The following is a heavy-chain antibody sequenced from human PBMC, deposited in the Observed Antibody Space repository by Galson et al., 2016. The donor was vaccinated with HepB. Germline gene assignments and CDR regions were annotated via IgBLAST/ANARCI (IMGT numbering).Heavy chain of an antibody. CDR2: LSYNGLNQ. V-gene: IGHV3-30*18. CDR3: TKQVAEGGLGDT. J-gene: IGHJ5*02. Sequence: SLRLSCAASGFVFSNYGMHRVRQAPGKGLEWVAGLSYNGLNQHYPDSLMGRFTVSRDNSKSIMYLQMDSLRPDDTAVYYCTKQVAEGGLGDTWGQGTVVTVSS. D-gene: IGHD2-15*01. CDR1: GFVFSNYG.